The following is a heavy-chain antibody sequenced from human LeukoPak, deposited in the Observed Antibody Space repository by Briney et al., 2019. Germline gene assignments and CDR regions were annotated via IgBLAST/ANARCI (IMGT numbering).Heavy chain of an antibody. V-gene: IGHV3-30*04. D-gene: IGHD1-26*01. J-gene: IGHJ4*02. CDR1: GFTFSSYA. Sequence: GSLRLSCAASGFTFSSYAMHWVRQAPGKGLEWVAVISYDGSNKYYADSVKGRFTISRDNSKNTLYLQMNSLRAEDTAVYYCAKDKWELLGGGFFDYWGQGTLVTVSS. CDR2: ISYDGSNK. CDR3: AKDKWELLGGGFFDY.